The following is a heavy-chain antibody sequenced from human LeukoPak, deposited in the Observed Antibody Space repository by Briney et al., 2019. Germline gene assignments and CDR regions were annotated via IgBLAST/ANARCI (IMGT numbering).Heavy chain of an antibody. V-gene: IGHV1-24*01. D-gene: IGHD2-2*01. CDR3: ATDLVVVPAAMRDY. CDR1: GYTLTELS. Sequence: GASVKVSCKVSGYTLTELSMHWVRQAPGKGLDWMGGFDPEDGETIYARKFQGRVTMTEDTSTDTAYMELSSLRSEDTAVYYCATDLVVVPAAMRDYWGQGALVTVSS. CDR2: FDPEDGET. J-gene: IGHJ4*02.